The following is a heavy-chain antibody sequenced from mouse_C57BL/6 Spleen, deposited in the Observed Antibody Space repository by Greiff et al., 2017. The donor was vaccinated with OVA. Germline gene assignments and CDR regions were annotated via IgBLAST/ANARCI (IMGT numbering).Heavy chain of an antibody. CDR3: ARGVFDY. CDR2: IDPSDSYT. Sequence: QVQLQQPGAELVKPGASVKLSCKASGYTFTSYWMQWVNQRPGQGLEWIGEIDPSDSYTNYNQKFKGKATLTVDTSSSTAYMQLSSLTSEDSAVYYCARGVFDYWGQGTTLTVSS. CDR1: GYTFTSYW. V-gene: IGHV1-50*01. J-gene: IGHJ2*01.